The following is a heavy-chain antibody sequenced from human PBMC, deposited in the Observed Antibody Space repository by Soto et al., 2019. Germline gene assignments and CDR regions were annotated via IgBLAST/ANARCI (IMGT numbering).Heavy chain of an antibody. D-gene: IGHD3-10*01. CDR3: ARNPLYYYGSGSYYPPYGPTYFDY. CDR1: GGSMISYY. J-gene: IGHJ4*02. CDR2: IYYSGST. V-gene: IGHV4-59*06. Sequence: PSETLSLTCTVSGGSMISYYWSWIRQHPGKGLEWIGYIYYSGSTYYNPSLKSRVTISVDTSKNQFSLKLSSVTAADTAVYYCARNPLYYYGSGSYYPPYGPTYFDYWGQGTLVTVSS.